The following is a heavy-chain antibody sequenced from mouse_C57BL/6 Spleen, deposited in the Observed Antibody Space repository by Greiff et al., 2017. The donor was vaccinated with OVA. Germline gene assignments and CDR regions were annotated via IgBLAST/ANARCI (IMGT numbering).Heavy chain of an antibody. D-gene: IGHD2-4*01. V-gene: IGHV5-4*03. Sequence: EVMLVESGGGLVKPGGSLKLSCAASGFTFSSYAMSWVRQTPDKRLEWVATISDGGSYTYYPDNVKGRFTISRDNAKNNLYLQMSHLKSEDTAMYYCARGYDYDQDWYFDVWGTGTTVTVSS. CDR2: ISDGGSYT. J-gene: IGHJ1*03. CDR1: GFTFSSYA. CDR3: ARGYDYDQDWYFDV.